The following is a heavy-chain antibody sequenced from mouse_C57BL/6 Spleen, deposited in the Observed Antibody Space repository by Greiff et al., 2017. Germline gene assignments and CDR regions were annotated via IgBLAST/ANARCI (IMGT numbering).Heavy chain of an antibody. Sequence: VQLQQSGAELARPGASVKMSCKASGYTFTSYTMHWVKQRPGQGLEWIGYINPSSGYTKYNQKFKDKATLTADNSSSTAYMQLSSLTSEDSAVYYCAGYPWFAYWGQGTLVTVSA. CDR2: INPSSGYT. CDR1: GYTFTSYT. J-gene: IGHJ3*01. D-gene: IGHD3-1*01. V-gene: IGHV1-4*01. CDR3: AGYPWFAY.